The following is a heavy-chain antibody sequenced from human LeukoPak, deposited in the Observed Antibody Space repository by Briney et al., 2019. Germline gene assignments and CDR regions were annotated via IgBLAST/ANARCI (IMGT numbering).Heavy chain of an antibody. D-gene: IGHD2-2*01. J-gene: IGHJ4*02. CDR3: AMLKYCSSTSCSVGGY. CDR1: GYTFTSYA. CDR2: INTNTGNP. V-gene: IGHV7-4-1*02. Sequence: ASVKVSCKVSGYTFTSYAMNWVRQAPGQGLEWMGWINTNTGNPTYAQGFTGRFVFSLDTSVSTAYLQISSLKAEDTAVYYCAMLKYCSSTSCSVGGYWGQGTLVTVSS.